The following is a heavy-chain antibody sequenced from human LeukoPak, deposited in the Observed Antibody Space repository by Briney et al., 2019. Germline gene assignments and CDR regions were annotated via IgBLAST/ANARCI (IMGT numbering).Heavy chain of an antibody. CDR1: GGSISSYY. J-gene: IGHJ5*02. Sequence: PSETLSLTCTVSGGSISSYYWSWIRQPAGKGLEWIGRIYTSGSTNYNPSLKSRVTMSKDTSKNQVSLRLSSVTAADTAVYYCARDLPSYYFGSGNMFDPWGPGILVTVSS. CDR2: IYTSGST. CDR3: ARDLPSYYFGSGNMFDP. V-gene: IGHV4-4*07. D-gene: IGHD3-10*01.